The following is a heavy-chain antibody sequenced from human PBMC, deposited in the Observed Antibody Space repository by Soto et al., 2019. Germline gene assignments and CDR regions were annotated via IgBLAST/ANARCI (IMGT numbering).Heavy chain of an antibody. CDR3: ANDTALVPARYGMDV. CDR2: ISYDGSNK. Sequence: PGGSLRLSCAASGFTFSSYGMHWVRQAPGKGLEWVAVISYDGSNKYYADSVKGRFTISRDNSKNTLYLQMNSLRAEDTAVYYCANDTALVPARYGMDVWGQGTTVTVSS. V-gene: IGHV3-30*18. CDR1: GFTFSSYG. D-gene: IGHD2-2*01. J-gene: IGHJ6*02.